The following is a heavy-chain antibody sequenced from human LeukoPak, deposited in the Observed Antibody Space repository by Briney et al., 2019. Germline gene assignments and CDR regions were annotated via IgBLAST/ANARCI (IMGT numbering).Heavy chain of an antibody. CDR3: ARVSGPAQYFDY. J-gene: IGHJ4*02. CDR2: ISSLSNYI. Sequence: PGGSLRLSCAASGFTFSSYSMNWVRQAPGKGLEWVSSISSLSNYIYYEDSVKGRFTISRDYAKNSLYLQMNSLRAEDTAVYYCARVSGPAQYFDYWGQGTLVTVSS. CDR1: GFTFSSYS. D-gene: IGHD5-12*01. V-gene: IGHV3-21*04.